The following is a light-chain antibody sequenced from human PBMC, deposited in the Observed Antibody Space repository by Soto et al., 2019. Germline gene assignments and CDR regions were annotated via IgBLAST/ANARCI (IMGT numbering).Light chain of an antibody. CDR3: QQSFSTPYT. CDR2: AAS. CDR1: QGISSY. J-gene: IGKJ2*01. V-gene: IGKV1-8*01. Sequence: AIRMTQSPSSFSASTGDRVTITCRASQGISSYLAWYQQKPGKAPKVLIYAASSLQRGVPSRFSGSGSGTDFTLTISSLQPEDFATYYCQQSFSTPYTFGQGTKVDIK.